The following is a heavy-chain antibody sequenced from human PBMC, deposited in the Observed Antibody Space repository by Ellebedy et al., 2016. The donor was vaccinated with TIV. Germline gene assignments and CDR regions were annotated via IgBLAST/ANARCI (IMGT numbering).Heavy chain of an antibody. V-gene: IGHV3-74*01. D-gene: IGHD3-9*01. CDR2: INTDGSST. Sequence: GESLKISCAASGFTLSGYWMHWVRQVPGKGLMWLARINTDGSSTSYADSVEGRFTITRDNAKKTLYLEMSSLRPEETAVYYCTRESFRYFDWDLWGQGTLVTVSS. CDR3: TRESFRYFDWDL. J-gene: IGHJ4*02. CDR1: GFTLSGYW.